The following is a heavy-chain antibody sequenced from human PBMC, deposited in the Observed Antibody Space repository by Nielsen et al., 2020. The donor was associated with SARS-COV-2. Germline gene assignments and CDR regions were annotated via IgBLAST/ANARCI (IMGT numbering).Heavy chain of an antibody. CDR1: GYTCSSYG. Sequence: ASVQVSCKASGYTCSSYGISWVRQAPGQGLEWMGWISAYNGNTNYAQKLQGRVTMTTDTSTSTAYMELRSLRSDDTAVYYCARDGGRGYSYGYSYYGMDVWGQGTTVTVSS. D-gene: IGHD5-18*01. V-gene: IGHV1-18*01. J-gene: IGHJ6*02. CDR3: ARDGGRGYSYGYSYYGMDV. CDR2: ISAYNGNT.